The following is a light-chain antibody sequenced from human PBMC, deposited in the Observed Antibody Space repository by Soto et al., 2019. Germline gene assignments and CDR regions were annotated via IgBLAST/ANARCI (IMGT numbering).Light chain of an antibody. Sequence: ELTQPPSASGTPGQRVTISCSGSSSNIGSNYVYWYQQLPGTAPKLLIYSNNQRPSGVPDRFSGSKSGTSASLAISGLRSADEADYYCAAWDDSLGGVFGTGTKVTVL. CDR3: AAWDDSLGGV. CDR2: SNN. V-gene: IGLV1-47*02. CDR1: SSNIGSNY. J-gene: IGLJ1*01.